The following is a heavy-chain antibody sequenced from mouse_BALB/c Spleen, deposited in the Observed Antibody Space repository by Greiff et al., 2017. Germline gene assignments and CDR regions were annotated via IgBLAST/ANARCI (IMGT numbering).Heavy chain of an antibody. D-gene: IGHD1-1*01. CDR3: ARDRGLRFFAY. CDR2: IWAGGST. J-gene: IGHJ3*01. CDR1: GFSLNSYG. V-gene: IGHV2-9*02. Sequence: QVQLKESGPGLVAPSQSLSITCTVSGFSLNSYGVHWVRQPPGKGLEWLGVIWAGGSTNYNSALMSRLSISKDNSKSQVFLKMNSLQTDDTAMYYCARDRGLRFFAYWGQGTLVTVSA.